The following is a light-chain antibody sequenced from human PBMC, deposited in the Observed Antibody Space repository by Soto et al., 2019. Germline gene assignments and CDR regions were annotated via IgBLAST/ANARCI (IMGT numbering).Light chain of an antibody. CDR2: DAS. J-gene: IGKJ5*01. V-gene: IGKV3-11*01. CDR1: RSVSSN. CDR3: QRGDT. Sequence: EIVLTQSPATLSLSPGERATLSCRASRSVSSNLAWYQQKPGQAPRLLIYDASNRATGIPARFSGSGSGTDFTLTICRLEPEDFAVYYCQRGDTFGQGTRLEIK.